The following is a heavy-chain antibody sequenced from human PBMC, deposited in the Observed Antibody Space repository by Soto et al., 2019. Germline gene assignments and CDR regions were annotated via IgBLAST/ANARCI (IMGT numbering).Heavy chain of an antibody. J-gene: IGHJ4*02. CDR1: VFVSKDSS. V-gene: IGHV3-73*01. D-gene: IGHD3-10*01. CDR2: IRDRAFSYAT. CDR3: TRLISAAQDY. Sequence: EVLLVESGGGLVQPGGSLKLSCAASVFVSKDSSIHWVRQASGKGLEWVGRIRDRAFSYATAYAASVKGRFTISRDDSTNTAYLQMNSLKTEDTAIYYCTRLISAAQDYWGQGTLVTVSS.